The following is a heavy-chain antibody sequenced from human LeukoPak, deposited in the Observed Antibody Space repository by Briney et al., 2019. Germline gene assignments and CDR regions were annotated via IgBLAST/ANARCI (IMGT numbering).Heavy chain of an antibody. CDR1: GGSISSSSYY. V-gene: IGHV4-39*01. D-gene: IGHD6-13*01. CDR3: ARHGWSGSSWYKGPPAAAFDI. J-gene: IGHJ3*02. CDR2: IYYSGST. Sequence: SETLSLTCTVSGGSISSSSYYWGWVRQPPGKGLEWVESIYYSGSTYYNPSLKSRVTISVDTSKNQFSLKLSSVTAADTAVYYCARHGWSGSSWYKGPPAAAFDIWGQGTMVTVSS.